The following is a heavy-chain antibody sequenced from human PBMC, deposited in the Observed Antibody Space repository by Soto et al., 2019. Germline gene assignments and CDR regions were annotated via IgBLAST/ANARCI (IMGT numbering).Heavy chain of an antibody. J-gene: IGHJ4*02. CDR2: TYYSGNT. Sequence: QKRGPGLLRPSQPFSLPSLFFVAPFARVGTSWNWSAHPPGKGWEGFGSTYYSGNTYYNPSLKSRVTISVDTSKNQFSLRLSSVTAADTAVYYCARDPQYTDTSGYYVSSGNFDYWGQGILVTVSS. D-gene: IGHD3-22*01. V-gene: IGHV4-31*03. CDR1: VAPFARVGTS. CDR3: ARDPQYTDTSGYYVSSGNFDY.